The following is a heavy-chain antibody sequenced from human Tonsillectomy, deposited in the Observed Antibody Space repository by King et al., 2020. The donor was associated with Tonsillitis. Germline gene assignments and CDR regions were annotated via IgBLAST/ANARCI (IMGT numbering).Heavy chain of an antibody. Sequence: VQLVESGGGLVKPGGSLRLSCAASGFTFSSYSMNWVRQAPGKGLEWVSSISSRSSFINYADSVKGRFTISRDNAKNSLYLQMNSLRAEDTAVYYCAAPRGYSIGLSYWYFDLWGRGTLVTVSS. V-gene: IGHV3-21*01. CDR1: GFTFSSYS. CDR2: ISSRSSFI. CDR3: AAPRGYSIGLSYWYFDL. D-gene: IGHD6-19*01. J-gene: IGHJ2*01.